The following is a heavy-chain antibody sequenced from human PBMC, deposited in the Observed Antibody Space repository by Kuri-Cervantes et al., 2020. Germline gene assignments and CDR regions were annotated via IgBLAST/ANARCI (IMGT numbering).Heavy chain of an antibody. Sequence: SQTLSLTCAVSGYSISSGYYWGWIRQPPGKGLEWIGSIYYSGSTYYNPSLKSRVTISVDTSKNQFSLKLSSVTAADTAVYYCARRVAGSSADDWGQGTLVTVSS. CDR1: GYSISSGYY. D-gene: IGHD6-19*01. V-gene: IGHV4-38-2*01. J-gene: IGHJ4*02. CDR2: IYYSGST. CDR3: ARRVAGSSADD.